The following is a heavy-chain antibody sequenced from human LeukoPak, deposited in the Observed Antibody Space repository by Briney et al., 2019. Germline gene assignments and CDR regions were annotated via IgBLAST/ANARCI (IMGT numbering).Heavy chain of an antibody. Sequence: GGSLRLSCAASGFTFNNYWMQWVRQAPGKGLVWVSRITSDGSSTRYADSVKGRFTISRDNAKNTLFLQMNSLRAEDTAVCYCARDSGSNGGLDCWGQGTLVTVSS. CDR1: GFTFNNYW. CDR2: ITSDGSST. CDR3: ARDSGSNGGLDC. D-gene: IGHD4-23*01. V-gene: IGHV3-74*01. J-gene: IGHJ4*02.